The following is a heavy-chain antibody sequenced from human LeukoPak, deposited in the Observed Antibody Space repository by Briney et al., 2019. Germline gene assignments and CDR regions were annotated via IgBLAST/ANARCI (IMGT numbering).Heavy chain of an antibody. J-gene: IGHJ4*02. Sequence: SETLSLTCTVSGDSVSSTNFYRAWVRQPPGKGLEWIGSIYYTGTTHYNPSLQSRISISVDTSKNQFSLKLTSVTAADTAVYYCARARGYSYAFDNWGQGTLVTVSS. CDR1: GDSVSSTNFY. CDR2: IYYTGTT. CDR3: ARARGYSYAFDN. D-gene: IGHD5-18*01. V-gene: IGHV4-39*07.